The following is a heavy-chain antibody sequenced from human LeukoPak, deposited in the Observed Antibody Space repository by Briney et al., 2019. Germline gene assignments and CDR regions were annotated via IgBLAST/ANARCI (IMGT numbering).Heavy chain of an antibody. J-gene: IGHJ3*01. CDR2: IYYSGST. CDR1: GGSISSYY. Sequence: SETLSLTCTVSGGSISSYYWSWIRQPPGRGLEWIGYIYYSGSTNYNPSLKSRVTISVDTSKNQFSLKLSSVTAADTAVYYCARPFWSAYYTSHASDVWGQGTMVTVSS. D-gene: IGHD3-3*01. CDR3: ARPFWSAYYTSHASDV. V-gene: IGHV4-59*01.